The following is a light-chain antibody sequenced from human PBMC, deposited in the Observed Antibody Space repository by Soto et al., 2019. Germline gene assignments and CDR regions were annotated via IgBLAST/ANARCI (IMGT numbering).Light chain of an antibody. Sequence: DIQMTQSPSTLSASVGDRVTITCRASQSISSWLAWYQQKPGKAPKLLIYKASSLESGVPSRFSGSGSGTEFNLTISSLQRDDFATYYCQQSFTFGPGTKVDIK. CDR2: KAS. CDR3: QQSFT. CDR1: QSISSW. V-gene: IGKV1-5*03. J-gene: IGKJ3*01.